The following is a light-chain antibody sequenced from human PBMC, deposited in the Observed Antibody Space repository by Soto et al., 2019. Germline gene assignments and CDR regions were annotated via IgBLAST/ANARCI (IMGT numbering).Light chain of an antibody. Sequence: QSALTQPRSVCGSPGQSVTISCTGTSSDVGGYNYVSWYQQHPGKAPKVMIYDVSDRPSGVPDRFSGSKSGNTASLTISGLQAEDEADYYCCSYAGSPRDVLGTGTKLTVL. CDR2: DVS. J-gene: IGLJ1*01. CDR1: SSDVGGYNY. CDR3: CSYAGSPRDV. V-gene: IGLV2-11*01.